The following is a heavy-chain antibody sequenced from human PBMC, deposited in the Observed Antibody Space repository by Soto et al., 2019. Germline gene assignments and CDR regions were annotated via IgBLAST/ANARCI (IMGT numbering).Heavy chain of an antibody. Sequence: GASVKVSCKASGYTFTSYYMHWVRQAPGQGLEWMGIINPSGGSTSYAQKFQGRVTMTRDTSTSTVYMELSSLGSEDTAVYYCARGRGYDILTGYYAYYYYYGMDVWGQGTKVTVSS. D-gene: IGHD3-9*01. CDR3: ARGRGYDILTGYYAYYYYYGMDV. CDR2: INPSGGST. V-gene: IGHV1-46*01. CDR1: GYTFTSYY. J-gene: IGHJ6*02.